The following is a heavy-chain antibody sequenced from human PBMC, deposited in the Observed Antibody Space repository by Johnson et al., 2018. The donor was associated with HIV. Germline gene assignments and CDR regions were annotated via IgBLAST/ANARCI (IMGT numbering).Heavy chain of an antibody. CDR2: VSDHGRTT. CDR3: ATSHGSHGAFDI. J-gene: IGHJ3*02. CDR1: GFTFSSFG. V-gene: IGHV3-30*03. Sequence: QVHLVESGGGVVQPGRSLRLSCAASGFTFSSFGMHWVRQAPGKGLEWVAVVSDHGRTTYFAYSVKGRFTISRDNAKNSLYLQTNSLRAEDTAVYYCATSHGSHGAFDIWGQGTLVIVSS. D-gene: IGHD1-26*01.